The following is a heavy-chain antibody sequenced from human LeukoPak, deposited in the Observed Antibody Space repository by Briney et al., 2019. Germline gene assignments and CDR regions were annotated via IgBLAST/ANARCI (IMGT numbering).Heavy chain of an antibody. CDR1: GGTFSSYA. Sequence: SVKVSCKASGGTFSSYAISWVRQAPGQGLEWMGGIIPIFGTANYAQKFQGRVTITADKSTSTAYMELSSLRSEDTAVYYCARSSIIAAAGPYYFDYWGQGTLVTVSS. CDR2: IIPIFGTA. D-gene: IGHD6-13*01. V-gene: IGHV1-69*06. CDR3: ARSSIIAAAGPYYFDY. J-gene: IGHJ4*02.